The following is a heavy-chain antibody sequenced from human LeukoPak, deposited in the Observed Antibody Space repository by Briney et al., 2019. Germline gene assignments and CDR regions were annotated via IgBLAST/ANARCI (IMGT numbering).Heavy chain of an antibody. CDR3: ARVTGNWDYEGNWFDP. CDR2: IYYSGST. CDR1: GGSISSSSYY. J-gene: IGHJ5*02. V-gene: IGHV4-39*07. D-gene: IGHD1-7*01. Sequence: SETLSLTCTVSGGSISSSSYYWGWIRQPPGKGLEWIGSIYYSGSTYYNPSLKSRVTISVDTSKNQFSLKLSSVTAADTAVYYCARVTGNWDYEGNWFDPWGQGTLVTVSS.